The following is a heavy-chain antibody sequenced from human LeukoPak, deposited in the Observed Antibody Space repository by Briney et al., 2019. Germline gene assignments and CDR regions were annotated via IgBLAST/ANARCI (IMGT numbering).Heavy chain of an antibody. CDR2: VHYSGST. V-gene: IGHV4-59*12. J-gene: IGHJ4*02. Sequence: SETLSLTCTVSGGSLSSDYWNWIRQPPGKGLEWIGFVHYSGSTNYDPSLKSRVTISVDTSKNQFSLRLSSVTAADTAVYYCAKDRATMVRGAVDYWGQGTLVTVSS. CDR1: GGSLSSDY. D-gene: IGHD3-10*01. CDR3: AKDRATMVRGAVDY.